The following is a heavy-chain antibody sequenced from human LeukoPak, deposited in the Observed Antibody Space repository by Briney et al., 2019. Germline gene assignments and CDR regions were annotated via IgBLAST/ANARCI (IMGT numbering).Heavy chain of an antibody. CDR1: GFTFSSYW. J-gene: IGHJ4*02. CDR3: ASPYYYGSGKVSPFDY. Sequence: PGGSLRLSCAASGFTFSSYWMNWVRQAPGKGLEWVSVIYSGGSTYYADSVKGRFTISRDNSKNTLYLQMNSLRAEDTAVYYCASPYYYGSGKVSPFDYWGQGTLVTVSS. V-gene: IGHV3-53*01. CDR2: IYSGGST. D-gene: IGHD3-10*01.